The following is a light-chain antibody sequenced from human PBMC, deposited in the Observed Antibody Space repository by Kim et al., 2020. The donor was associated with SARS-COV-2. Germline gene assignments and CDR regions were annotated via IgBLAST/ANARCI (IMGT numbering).Light chain of an antibody. J-gene: IGLJ2*01. Sequence: GQKVINYSHENSSNIGCNLECWDSQLPGTAPKFVIDDNNKRPSGIPDLFSGSKSGTSATLGITGPQNGDEADYYCGTWDDSLSAVVFGGGTQLTVL. CDR2: DNN. CDR1: SSNIGCNL. V-gene: IGLV1-51*01. CDR3: GTWDDSLSAVV.